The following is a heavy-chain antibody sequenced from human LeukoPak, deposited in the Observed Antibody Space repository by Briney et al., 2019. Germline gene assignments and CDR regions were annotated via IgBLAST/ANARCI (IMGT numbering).Heavy chain of an antibody. CDR3: ARHAGAYYYDSSGYSIDWFDP. Sequence: SETLSLTCTVSGGSISSSSYYWGWIRQPPGKGLVWIGSIYYSGSTYYNPSLKSRVTISVDTSKNQFSLKLSSVTAADTAVYYCARHAGAYYYDSSGYSIDWFDPWGQGTLVTVSS. J-gene: IGHJ5*02. D-gene: IGHD3-22*01. V-gene: IGHV4-39*01. CDR2: IYYSGST. CDR1: GGSISSSSYY.